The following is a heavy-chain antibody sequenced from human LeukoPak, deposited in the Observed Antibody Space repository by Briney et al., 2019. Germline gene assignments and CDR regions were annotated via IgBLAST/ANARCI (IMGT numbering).Heavy chain of an antibody. CDR3: ARGELGGSLDY. V-gene: IGHV4-34*01. D-gene: IGHD2-15*01. Sequence: SETLSLTCAVYGGSFSGYYWSWIRQPPGKGLEWIGEINHRGSTNYNPSLKSRVTISVDTSKNQFSLKLSSVTAADTAVYYCARGELGGSLDYWGQGTLVTVSS. CDR1: GGSFSGYY. CDR2: INHRGST. J-gene: IGHJ4*02.